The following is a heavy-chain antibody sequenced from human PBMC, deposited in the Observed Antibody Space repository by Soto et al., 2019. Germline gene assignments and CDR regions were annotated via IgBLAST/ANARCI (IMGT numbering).Heavy chain of an antibody. J-gene: IGHJ6*02. CDR2: IYHSGST. V-gene: IGHV4-4*02. Sequence: QVQLQESGPGLVKPSGTLSLTCAVSAGSISSSNWWTWVRQSPGKGLEWIGEIYHSGSTNYNPSLHTRVPLSVVQSTSPSSLQLRSVTAAYPAVYYCASTSYSASSGSSGMDGWGQGTTVTVSS. CDR1: AGSISSSNW. D-gene: IGHD3-22*01. CDR3: ASTSYSASSGSSGMDG.